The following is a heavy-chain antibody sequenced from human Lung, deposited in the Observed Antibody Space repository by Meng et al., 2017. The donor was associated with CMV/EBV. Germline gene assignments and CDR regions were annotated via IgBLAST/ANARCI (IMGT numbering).Heavy chain of an antibody. CDR3: ARGIFGVVDD. D-gene: IGHD3-3*01. CDR2: IHHTGSS. V-gene: IGHV4-38-2*02. J-gene: IGHJ4*02. Sequence: SXTXSLTCTVSDYSISSGFYWGCVRQPPGKGLEWIGSIHHTGSSYYNPSLKSRVTLSVDTSKNQFSLKVTSVTAADTAVYYCARGIFGVVDDWGQGTLVTFSS. CDR1: DYSISSGFY.